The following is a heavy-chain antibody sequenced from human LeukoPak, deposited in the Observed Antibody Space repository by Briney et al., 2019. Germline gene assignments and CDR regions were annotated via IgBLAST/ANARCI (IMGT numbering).Heavy chain of an antibody. V-gene: IGHV3-53*01. Sequence: GGSLRLSCAASGFTVSSNYMSWVRQAPGKGLEWVSVIYSGGSTYYADSVEGRFTISRDNSKNTLYLQMNSLRAEDTAVYYCARDTQLVNAFDIWGQGTMVTVSS. CDR2: IYSGGST. D-gene: IGHD1-26*01. CDR1: GFTVSSNY. J-gene: IGHJ3*02. CDR3: ARDTQLVNAFDI.